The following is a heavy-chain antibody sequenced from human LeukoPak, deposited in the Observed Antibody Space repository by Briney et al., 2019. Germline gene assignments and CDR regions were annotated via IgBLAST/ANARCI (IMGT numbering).Heavy chain of an antibody. Sequence: SETLSLTCAVYGGSFSGYYWSWIRQPPGKGLEWIGYIYCSGSTNYNPSLKSRVTISVDTSKNQFSLKLSSVTAADTAAYYCAKYSSSWYRVSGAFDIWGQGTMVTVSS. V-gene: IGHV4-59*12. CDR3: AKYSSSWYRVSGAFDI. J-gene: IGHJ3*02. CDR1: GGSFSGYY. CDR2: IYCSGST. D-gene: IGHD6-13*01.